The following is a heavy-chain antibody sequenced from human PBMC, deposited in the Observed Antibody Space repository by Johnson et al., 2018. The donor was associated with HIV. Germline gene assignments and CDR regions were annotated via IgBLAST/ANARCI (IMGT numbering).Heavy chain of an antibody. V-gene: IGHV3-33*06. CDR3: ANDFWSGSGI. CDR1: GFTFSNYD. D-gene: IGHD3-3*01. Sequence: QVQLVESGGGVVQPGRSLRLSCAASGFTFSNYDMHWVRQAPGKGLEWVALICYDGANKYYADSVKGRFTISRDNSKNTLYLQMNSLRAEDTAVYYCANDFWSGSGIWGQGTMVTVSS. J-gene: IGHJ3*02. CDR2: ICYDGANK.